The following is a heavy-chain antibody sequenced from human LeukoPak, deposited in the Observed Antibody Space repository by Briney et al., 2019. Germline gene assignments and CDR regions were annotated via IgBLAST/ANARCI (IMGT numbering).Heavy chain of an antibody. V-gene: IGHV3-48*04. Sequence: PGGSLRLSCAASGFTFSSYSMNWVRQAPGKGLEWVSYISSSSSTIYYADSVKGRFTISRDNAKNSLYLQMNSLRAEDTAVYYCARDYSTRDGYMGYWGQGTLVTVSS. D-gene: IGHD5-24*01. CDR2: ISSSSSTI. CDR1: GFTFSSYS. J-gene: IGHJ4*02. CDR3: ARDYSTRDGYMGY.